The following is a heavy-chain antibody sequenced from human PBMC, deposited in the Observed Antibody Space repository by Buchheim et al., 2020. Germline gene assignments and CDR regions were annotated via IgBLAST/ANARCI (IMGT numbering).Heavy chain of an antibody. J-gene: IGHJ4*02. Sequence: EVQLVESGGGLVQPGGSLRLSCAASGFIFRRSWMSWVRQAPGKGLEWVANIKEDGSEKYYVDSVKGRFTISREHARNSVFLQMNSLRVEDTAVYYCARDRDGYGYWGQGTL. CDR2: IKEDGSEK. CDR1: GFIFRRSW. CDR3: ARDRDGYGY. D-gene: IGHD5-24*01. V-gene: IGHV3-7*01.